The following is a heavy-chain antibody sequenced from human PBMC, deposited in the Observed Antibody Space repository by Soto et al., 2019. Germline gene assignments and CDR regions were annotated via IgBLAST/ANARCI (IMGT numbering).Heavy chain of an antibody. V-gene: IGHV3-49*03. D-gene: IGHD3-22*01. CDR2: IRSKAYGGTT. CDR1: GFTFGDYA. Sequence: GGSLRLSCTASGFTFGDYAMSWLRQAPGKGLEWVGFIRSKAYGGTTEYAASVKGRFTISRDDSKSIAYLQMNSLKTEDTAVYYCTRAVLYYYDSSAPSGFDYWGQGTLVTSPQ. J-gene: IGHJ4*02. CDR3: TRAVLYYYDSSAPSGFDY.